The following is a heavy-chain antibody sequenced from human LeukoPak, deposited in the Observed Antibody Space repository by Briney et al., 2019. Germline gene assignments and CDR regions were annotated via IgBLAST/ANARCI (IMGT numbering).Heavy chain of an antibody. D-gene: IGHD5-12*01. Sequence: ASVKVSCKASGGTFSSYAISWVRQAPGQGLEWMGGITPIFGEAQNAEKFQGRVTITADEPTSTVYMESTSLRLDDTAMYYCARNSRVASTSGLNYWGQGTLVTVSS. CDR3: ARNSRVASTSGLNY. J-gene: IGHJ4*02. CDR1: GGTFSSYA. V-gene: IGHV1-69*13. CDR2: ITPIFGEA.